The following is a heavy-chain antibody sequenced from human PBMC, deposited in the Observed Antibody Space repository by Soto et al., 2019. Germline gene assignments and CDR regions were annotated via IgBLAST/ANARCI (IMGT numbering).Heavy chain of an antibody. J-gene: IGHJ4*02. CDR2: ISAYSGNT. CDR3: ARDLWFYGSGNYYPFDY. CDR1: GYTFSSYV. Sequence: QVQLVQSGAEVKKPGASVKVSCKASGYTFSSYVISWVRQAPGQGLEWMGRISAYSGNTFYAQKLQGRVTMTTDTSTSTAYMELRSLRSDDTAVYYCARDLWFYGSGNYYPFDYWGQGTLVTVSS. V-gene: IGHV1-18*01. D-gene: IGHD3-10*01.